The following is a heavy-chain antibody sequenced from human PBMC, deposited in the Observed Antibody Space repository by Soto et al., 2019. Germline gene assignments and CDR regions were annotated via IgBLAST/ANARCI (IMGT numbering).Heavy chain of an antibody. Sequence: GASVKVSCKASGYTFTSYYMHWVRQAPGQGLEWMGIINPSGGSTSYAQKFQGRVTMTRDTSTSTVYMEMNSLRAEDTAVYYCIRGDGDRYDGNGYLGRHWGQGTLVTVSS. CDR1: GYTFTSYY. CDR2: INPSGGST. CDR3: IRGDGDRYDGNGYLGRH. D-gene: IGHD3-22*01. V-gene: IGHV1-46*01. J-gene: IGHJ4*02.